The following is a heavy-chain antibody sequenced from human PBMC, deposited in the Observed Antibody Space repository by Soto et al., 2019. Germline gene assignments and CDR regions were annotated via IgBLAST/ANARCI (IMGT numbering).Heavy chain of an antibody. CDR3: VRERGEYDSGWYIDR. J-gene: IGHJ4*02. CDR2: ISSRSSLI. Sequence: KAGGSLRLSCAASGFSFSSHSFNWVRQAPGQGLEWVAYISSRSSLILYADSVRGRFVISRDNALNSLYLQMNSPRDEDTAMYYCVRERGEYDSGWYIDRWGQGTPVTVSS. CDR1: GFSFSSHS. V-gene: IGHV3-21*06. D-gene: IGHD6-19*01.